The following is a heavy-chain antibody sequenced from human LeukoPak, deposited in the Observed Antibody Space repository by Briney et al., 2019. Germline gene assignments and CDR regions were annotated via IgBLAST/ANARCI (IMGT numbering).Heavy chain of an antibody. V-gene: IGHV4-39*01. CDR3: ARHLVWYAHLDY. J-gene: IGHJ4*02. CDR1: GGSISSSSYY. Sequence: TETLSLTCTVSGGSISSSSYYWGWIRQPPGKGLEWIGSIYYSGSTYYNPSLKSRVTISVDTSKNQFSLKLSSVTAADTAVYYCARHLVWYAHLDYWGQGTLVTASS. D-gene: IGHD3-10*01. CDR2: IYYSGST.